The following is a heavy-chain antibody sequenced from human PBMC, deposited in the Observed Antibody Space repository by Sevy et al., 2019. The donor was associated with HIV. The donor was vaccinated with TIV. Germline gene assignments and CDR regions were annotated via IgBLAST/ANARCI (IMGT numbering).Heavy chain of an antibody. V-gene: IGHV5-51*01. D-gene: IGHD3-22*01. CDR3: ATSRSGYFDSSGYYIY. Sequence: GESLKISCQGSGYSFTSHWIGWVRHMPGKGLEWMGIIYPEDSETRYSPAFQGQVTFSAAKSISTANLQWSSLKASDTAMYYCATSRSGYFDSSGYYIYWGQGTLVTVSS. CDR2: IYPEDSET. CDR1: GYSFTSHW. J-gene: IGHJ4*02.